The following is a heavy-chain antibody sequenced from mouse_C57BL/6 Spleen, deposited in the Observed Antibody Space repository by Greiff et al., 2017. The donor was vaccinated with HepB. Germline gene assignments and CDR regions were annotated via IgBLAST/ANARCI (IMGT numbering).Heavy chain of an antibody. CDR2: IYTRSGNT. CDR3: ASHQLGRAY. D-gene: IGHD4-1*02. Sequence: DQSGAELARPGASVMLSCKASGYTFTSYGISWVKQRTGQGLEWIGEIYTRSGNTYYNEKFKGKATLTADQSSSTAYMELRSLTSEDAAVYFCASHQLGRAYWGQGTLVTVSA. V-gene: IGHV1-81*01. CDR1: GYTFTSYG. J-gene: IGHJ3*01.